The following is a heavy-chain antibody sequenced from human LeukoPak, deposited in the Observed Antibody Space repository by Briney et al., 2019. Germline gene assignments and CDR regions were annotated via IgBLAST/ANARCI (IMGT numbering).Heavy chain of an antibody. D-gene: IGHD3-22*01. V-gene: IGHV4-61*02. CDR3: ARASYSYDINGWVPFDY. CDR2: IYTSGST. J-gene: IGHJ4*02. CDR1: GNSISSGDNY. Sequence: SQTLSLTCTVSGNSISSGDNYWSWIRQPAGKGLEWIGRIYTSGSTNYNPSLKSRVTISGDMSKNQFSLRLSSVTAADTAVYYCARASYSYDINGWVPFDYWGQGTLVTVSS.